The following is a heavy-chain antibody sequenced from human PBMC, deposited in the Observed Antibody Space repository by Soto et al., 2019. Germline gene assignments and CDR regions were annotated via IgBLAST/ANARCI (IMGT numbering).Heavy chain of an antibody. D-gene: IGHD3-10*01. CDR1: GFSFSNAW. V-gene: IGHV3-15*07. CDR3: ADSYASWSMTLDP. Sequence: EVQLLESGGGLVRPGGSLRLSCAASGFSFSNAWLNWVRQTPGKGLEWVGRIKSKTDGGTTDYAAPVKGRFIISRDDSKNTLYLQMNSLKTVDTAVYYCADSYASWSMTLDPWGPGTLVTVSS. J-gene: IGHJ5*02. CDR2: IKSKTDGGTT.